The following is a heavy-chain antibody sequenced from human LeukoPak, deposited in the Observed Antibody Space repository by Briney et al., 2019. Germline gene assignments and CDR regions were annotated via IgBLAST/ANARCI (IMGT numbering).Heavy chain of an antibody. D-gene: IGHD1-26*01. CDR3: ARDPSGTYYPRVSGALDI. V-gene: IGHV3-21*01. CDR2: ISSISSYI. CDR1: GFTFRSFW. J-gene: IGHJ3*02. Sequence: GGSLRLSCSGFGFTFRSFWMGWVRQAPGKGLEWVSSISSISSYIYYADSVKGRFTVSRDNAENSLYLQMDSLRAEDTAVYYCARDPSGTYYPRVSGALDIWGQGTMVTVSS.